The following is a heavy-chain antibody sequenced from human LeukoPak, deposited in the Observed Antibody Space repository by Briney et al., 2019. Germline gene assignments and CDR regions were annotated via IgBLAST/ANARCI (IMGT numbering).Heavy chain of an antibody. J-gene: IGHJ5*01. V-gene: IGHV4-59*01. CDR1: RGSMSDYF. D-gene: IGHD2/OR15-2a*01. CDR3: AGGQDPNAVRFVS. Sequence: KPSETLSLTCNVSRGSMSDYFWSWIRQSPGKGLEWIGYIYYTGTTNSNPSLKSRVTISVDTFNNQFSLNLSSLTAADTAVYFCAGGQDPNAVRFVSWGQGTLVTVFS. CDR2: IYYTGTT.